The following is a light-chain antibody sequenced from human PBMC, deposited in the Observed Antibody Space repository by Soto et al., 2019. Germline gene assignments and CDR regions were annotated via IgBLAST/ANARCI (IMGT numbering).Light chain of an antibody. CDR2: DVS. V-gene: IGLV2-11*01. J-gene: IGLJ2*01. CDR1: SSDVGGYNY. CDR3: CSYAGNSAFV. Sequence: QSVLTQPRSVSGSPGQSVTISCTGTSSDVGGYNYVSWYQQYSGKAPKVMIYDVSKRPSGVPDRFSGSKSGNTASLTISGLQADDEADYYCCSYAGNSAFVFGGGTQLTVL.